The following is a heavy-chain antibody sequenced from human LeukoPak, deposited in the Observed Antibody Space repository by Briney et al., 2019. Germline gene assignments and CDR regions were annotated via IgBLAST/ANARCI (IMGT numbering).Heavy chain of an antibody. Sequence: PSETLSFTCAVYGGSFSGYYWSWIRQPPGKGLEWIGEINHSGSTNYNPSLKSRVTISVDTSKNQFSLKLSSVTAADTAVYYCARDTGYGSGTLQAGYYYYYMDVWGKGTTVTISS. CDR1: GGSFSGYY. CDR3: ARDTGYGSGTLQAGYYYYYMDV. D-gene: IGHD3-10*01. CDR2: INHSGST. V-gene: IGHV4-34*01. J-gene: IGHJ6*03.